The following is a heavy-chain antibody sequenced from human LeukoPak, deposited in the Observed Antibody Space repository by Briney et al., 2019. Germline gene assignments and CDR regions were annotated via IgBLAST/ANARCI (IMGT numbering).Heavy chain of an antibody. J-gene: IGHJ5*02. CDR1: GGSISSYY. V-gene: IGHV4-59*01. D-gene: IGHD2-15*01. CDR2: IYYSGST. Sequence: SETLSLTCTVSGGSISSYYWSWIRQPPGKGLEWIGYIYYSGSTNYNPSLKSRVTISVDTSKNQFSLKLSSVTAADTAVYYCARVGCSGGSCYSVDPWGQGTLVTVSS. CDR3: ARVGCSGGSCYSVDP.